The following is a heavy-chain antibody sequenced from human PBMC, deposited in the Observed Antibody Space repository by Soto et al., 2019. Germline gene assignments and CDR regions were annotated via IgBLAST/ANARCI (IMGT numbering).Heavy chain of an antibody. Sequence: ASVKVSCKASGYTFTSYGISWVRQAPGQGLEWMGWISAYNGNTNYAQKLQGRVTMTTDTSTSTAYMELRSLRSDDTAVYYCASADYGDPHFYYYGMDVWGQGTTVTVS. J-gene: IGHJ6*02. CDR2: ISAYNGNT. V-gene: IGHV1-18*04. CDR1: GYTFTSYG. D-gene: IGHD4-17*01. CDR3: ASADYGDPHFYYYGMDV.